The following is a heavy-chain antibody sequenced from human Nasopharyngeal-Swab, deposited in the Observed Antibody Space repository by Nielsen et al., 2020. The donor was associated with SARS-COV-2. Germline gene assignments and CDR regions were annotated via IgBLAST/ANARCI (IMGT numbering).Heavy chain of an antibody. CDR1: GGSIRSYY. CDR2: IYTSGST. D-gene: IGHD2-15*01. CDR3: ARDRVVVAATWFDY. J-gene: IGHJ4*02. Sequence: SEPLSLTCTVSGGSIRSYYWSWIRQPAGKGLEWIGRIYTSGSTNYNPSLKSRVTMSVDTSKNQFSLKLSSVTAADTAVYYCARDRVVVAATWFDYWGQGTLVTVSS. V-gene: IGHV4-4*07.